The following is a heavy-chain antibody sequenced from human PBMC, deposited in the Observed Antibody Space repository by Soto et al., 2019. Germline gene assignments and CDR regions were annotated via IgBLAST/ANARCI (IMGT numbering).Heavy chain of an antibody. Sequence: TLSLTCAVYGGSFSGYYWSWIRQPPGKGLEWIGEINHSGSTNYNPSLKSRVTISVDTSKNQFSLKLSSVTAADTAVYYCVTALRGYNANGDLWGQGTTVTVSS. D-gene: IGHD5-12*01. CDR3: VTALRGYNANGDL. CDR2: INHSGST. CDR1: GGSFSGYY. V-gene: IGHV4-34*01. J-gene: IGHJ6*01.